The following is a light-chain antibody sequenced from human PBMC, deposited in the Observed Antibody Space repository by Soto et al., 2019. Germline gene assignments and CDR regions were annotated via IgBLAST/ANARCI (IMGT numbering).Light chain of an antibody. V-gene: IGKV1-5*03. CDR2: NAS. J-gene: IGKJ1*01. CDR1: QSCNNW. CDR3: QQYNSYSWT. Sequence: DIQMTQSPSTLSAYVGDTVTITFRASQSCNNWLAWYQQKPGKAPQCLIYNASNLESGVTSRFSGSGSVTEFNLTINSLKPADFATYYCQQYNSYSWTFGQGNQVE.